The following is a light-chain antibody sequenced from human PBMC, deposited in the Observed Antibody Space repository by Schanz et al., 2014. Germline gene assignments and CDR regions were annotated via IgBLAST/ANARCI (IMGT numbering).Light chain of an antibody. CDR2: LAS. V-gene: IGKV2-28*01. CDR3: MQALQTAYT. J-gene: IGKJ2*01. CDR1: QSLLHSNGYNY. Sequence: DIVMTQSPLSLPVTPGEPASISCRSSQSLLHSNGYNYLDWYLQKPGQSPQLLVYLASIRASGVPDRFSGSGSGTDFTLKISRVEADDVGVYYCMQALQTAYTFGQGTKLEIK.